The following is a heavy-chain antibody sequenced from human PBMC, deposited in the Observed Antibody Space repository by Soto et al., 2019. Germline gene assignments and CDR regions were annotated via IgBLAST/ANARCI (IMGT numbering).Heavy chain of an antibody. J-gene: IGHJ6*03. CDR1: GYTFTSYA. CDR3: ARDIRPYYYYMDV. V-gene: IGHV1-3*01. Sequence: VSCKASGYTFTSYAMRWVRQAPGQRLEWMGWINAGNGNTKYSQKFQGRVTITRDTSASTAYMELSSLRSEDTAVYYCARDIRPYYYYMDVWGKGTTVTVSS. CDR2: INAGNGNT. D-gene: IGHD1-20*01.